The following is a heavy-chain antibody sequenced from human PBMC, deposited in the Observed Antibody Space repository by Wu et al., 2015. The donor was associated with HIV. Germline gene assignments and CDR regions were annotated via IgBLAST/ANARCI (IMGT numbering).Heavy chain of an antibody. CDR3: VRDQQWPAEYYNYYGMDV. CDR2: ISAYDGNT. CDR1: GYTFTSYG. D-gene: IGHD6-19*01. V-gene: IGHV1-18*01. J-gene: IGHJ6*02. Sequence: QVQLVQSGDEVKKPGASVKVSCKASGYTFTSYGISWVRQAPGQGLEWMGWISAYDGNTDYAQRLQGRVTMTTDTSTTTAYMELRSLRPDDTAIYFXVRDQQWPAEYYNYYGMDVWGQGTTVTVCS.